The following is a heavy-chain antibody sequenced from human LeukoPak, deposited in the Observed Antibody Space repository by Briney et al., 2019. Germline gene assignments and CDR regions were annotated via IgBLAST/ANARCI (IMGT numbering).Heavy chain of an antibody. J-gene: IGHJ4*02. CDR3: ARRFSGSSDLDY. D-gene: IGHD1-26*01. V-gene: IGHV4-39*01. CDR2: IYYTGST. Sequence: PSETLSLTCTISGGSISSISYYWGWIRQPPGKGLEWIGSIYYTGSTYYNPSLKSRVTVSVDTSKNQFSLNLRSVTAADTAVYYCARRFSGSSDLDYWGQGTLVTVSS. CDR1: GGSISSISYY.